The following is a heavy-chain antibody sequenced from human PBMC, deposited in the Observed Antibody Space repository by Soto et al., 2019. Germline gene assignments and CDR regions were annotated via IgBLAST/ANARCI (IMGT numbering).Heavy chain of an antibody. V-gene: IGHV1-18*01. CDR3: ARALASWNWFDP. CDR1: GYTFTSYG. CDR2: ISAYNGNT. Sequence: ASVKVSCKASGYTFTSYGISWVRQAPGQGLEWMGRISAYNGNTNYAQKLQGRVTMTTDTSTSTAYMELRSLRSDDTAVYYCARALASWNWFDPWGQGTLVTVSS. D-gene: IGHD6-6*01. J-gene: IGHJ5*02.